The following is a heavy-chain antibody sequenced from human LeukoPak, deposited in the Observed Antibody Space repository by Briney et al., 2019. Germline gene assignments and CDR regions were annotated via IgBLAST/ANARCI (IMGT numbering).Heavy chain of an antibody. J-gene: IGHJ4*02. V-gene: IGHV4-59*01. D-gene: IGHD3-22*01. CDR1: GGSISSYY. Sequence: PSETLSLTCTVSGGSISSYYWSWIRQPPGKGLEWIGYIDYSGSTNYNPSLRSRVTISVDTSKNQFSLKLSSVTAADTAVYYCAREAKYYYDSSGYYDYWGQGTLVTVSS. CDR2: IDYSGST. CDR3: AREAKYYYDSSGYYDY.